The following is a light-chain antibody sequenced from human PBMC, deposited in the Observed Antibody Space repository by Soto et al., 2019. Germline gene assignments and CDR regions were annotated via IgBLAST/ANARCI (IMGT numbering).Light chain of an antibody. CDR1: SSNIGAGYD. CDR3: QSYDSSLRGV. J-gene: IGLJ1*01. CDR2: GNT. V-gene: IGLV1-40*01. Sequence: QSVLTQPPSVSGAPGQRVTISCTGSSSNIGAGYDVHWYQQLPGTVPKLLIYGNTNRPSGVPDRFSGSKSGTSASLAITGLQAEDEADYYCQSYDSSLRGVFGTGTNVTVL.